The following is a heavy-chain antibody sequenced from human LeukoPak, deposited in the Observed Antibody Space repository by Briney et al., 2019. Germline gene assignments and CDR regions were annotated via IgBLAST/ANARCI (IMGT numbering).Heavy chain of an antibody. V-gene: IGHV1-46*01. J-gene: IGHJ4*02. CDR2: INPSGGST. CDR3: ARLLPSPQYGEEIDY. D-gene: IGHD4-17*01. Sequence: ASVKVSCKAFGYTFTSYYMHWVRQAPGQGLEWMGIINPSGGSTSYAQKFQGRVTMTRDTSTSTVYMELSSLRSEDTAVYYCARLLPSPQYGEEIDYWGQGTLVTVSS. CDR1: GYTFTSYY.